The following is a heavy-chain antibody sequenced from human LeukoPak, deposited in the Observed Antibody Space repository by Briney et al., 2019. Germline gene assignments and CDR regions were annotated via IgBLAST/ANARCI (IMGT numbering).Heavy chain of an antibody. J-gene: IGHJ6*02. CDR2: ISRSGGST. V-gene: IGHV3-23*01. CDR1: GFTFSSYA. Sequence: GGSLRLSCAASGFTFSSYAMSWVRQAPGKGLEWVSAISRSGGSTYYADSVKGRFTIPRDNSKNTLYLQMNSLRAEDTAVYYCAKYSIVVVPAGSMDVWGQGTTVTVSS. D-gene: IGHD2-2*01. CDR3: AKYSIVVVPAGSMDV.